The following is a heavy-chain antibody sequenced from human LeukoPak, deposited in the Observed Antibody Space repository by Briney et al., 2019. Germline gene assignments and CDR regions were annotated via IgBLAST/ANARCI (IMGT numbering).Heavy chain of an antibody. CDR1: GYTFTGYY. J-gene: IGHJ5*02. CDR3: ARASFWESPINWLAP. V-gene: IGHV1-2*02. Sequence: ASVKVSCKASGYTFTGYYMHWVRQAPGQGLEWMGWINPNSGGTDYAQKFQGRVTMTRDRSISTAYMELSRLTSDDTAVYYCARASFWESPINWLAPWGQGTLVTVSS. D-gene: IGHD3-16*01. CDR2: INPNSGGT.